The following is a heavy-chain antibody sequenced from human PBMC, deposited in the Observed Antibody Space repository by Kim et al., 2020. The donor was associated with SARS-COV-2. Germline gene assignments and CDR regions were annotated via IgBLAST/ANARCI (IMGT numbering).Heavy chain of an antibody. D-gene: IGHD3-16*01. Sequence: SETLSLTCAVYGGSFSGYYWSWIRQPPGKGLEWIGEINHSGSTNYNPSLKSRVTISVDTSKNQFSLKLSSVTAADTAVYYCARGGYDYVNWGQGTLVTVSS. CDR1: GGSFSGYY. CDR2: INHSGST. V-gene: IGHV4-34*01. CDR3: ARGGYDYVN. J-gene: IGHJ4*02.